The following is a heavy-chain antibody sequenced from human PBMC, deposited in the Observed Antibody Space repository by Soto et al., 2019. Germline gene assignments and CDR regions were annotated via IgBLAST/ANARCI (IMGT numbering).Heavy chain of an antibody. CDR3: ARGGPHLESRDY. Sequence: PGGSLRLSCAASGFAFSDPYMSWIRQAPGKGLEWISYISSSGSTIYYADSVKGRFTISRDNAKKSLYLQMDSLTADDTAVYYCARGGPHLESRDYWGQGTLVTVSS. D-gene: IGHD1-1*01. CDR2: ISSSGSTI. V-gene: IGHV3-11*01. J-gene: IGHJ4*02. CDR1: GFAFSDPY.